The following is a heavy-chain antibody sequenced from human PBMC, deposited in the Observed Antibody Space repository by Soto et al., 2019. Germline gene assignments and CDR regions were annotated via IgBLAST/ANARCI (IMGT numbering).Heavy chain of an antibody. CDR3: AIANGGNSSPDY. J-gene: IGHJ4*02. D-gene: IGHD4-4*01. V-gene: IGHV3-74*01. CDR2: INSDGSST. CDR1: GFTFSSYW. Sequence: EVQLVESGGGLVQPGGSLRLSCAASGFTFSSYWMHWVRQAPGKGLVWVSRINSDGSSTTHADSVKGRFTISRDNAKTTLYLQMNSLRAEDTAVYYCAIANGGNSSPDYWGQGTLVTVSS.